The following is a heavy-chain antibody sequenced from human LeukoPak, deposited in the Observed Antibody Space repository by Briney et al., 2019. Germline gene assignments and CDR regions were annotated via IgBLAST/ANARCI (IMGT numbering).Heavy chain of an antibody. D-gene: IGHD5-12*01. V-gene: IGHV1-69*05. Sequence: GSSVKVSCKASGDTFSSYAISLVRQAPGQGLEWMGGIIPIFGTANYAQKFQGRVTITTDESTSTAYMELSSLRSEDTAVYYCAVYSGYDYIQLDYWGQGTLVTVSS. CDR2: IIPIFGTA. CDR1: GDTFSSYA. J-gene: IGHJ4*02. CDR3: AVYSGYDYIQLDY.